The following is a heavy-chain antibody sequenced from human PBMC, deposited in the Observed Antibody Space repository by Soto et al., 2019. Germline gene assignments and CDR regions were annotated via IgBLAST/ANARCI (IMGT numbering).Heavy chain of an antibody. J-gene: IGHJ4*02. Sequence: QVQVVQSGTEVKKPGASVKVSCKASGYSLTANHMHWVRQAPGQGLEWVGIVNPSLGRANYAQKFKDRVAMTWDTSTGTFYMELSSLRSDDTAIYYCARAPYSSTSFFLDYWGQGTQVTVSS. D-gene: IGHD6-6*01. CDR1: GYSLTANH. V-gene: IGHV1-46*01. CDR2: VNPSLGRA. CDR3: ARAPYSSTSFFLDY.